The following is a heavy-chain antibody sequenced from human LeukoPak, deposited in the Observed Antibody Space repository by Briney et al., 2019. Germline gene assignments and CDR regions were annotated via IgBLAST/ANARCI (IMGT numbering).Heavy chain of an antibody. D-gene: IGHD5-12*01. Sequence: GRSLRLSCAASGFTFSSYGMHWVRQAPGKGLEWVAVIWYDGSNKYYADSVKGRFTISRDNSKNTLYLQMNSLRAEDTAVYYCARGWDIVAMQSFDYWGQGTLVTVSS. CDR3: ARGWDIVAMQSFDY. CDR1: GFTFSSYG. V-gene: IGHV3-33*01. J-gene: IGHJ4*02. CDR2: IWYDGSNK.